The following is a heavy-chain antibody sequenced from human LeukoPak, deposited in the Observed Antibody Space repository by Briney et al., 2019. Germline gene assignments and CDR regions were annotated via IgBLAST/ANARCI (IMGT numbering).Heavy chain of an antibody. J-gene: IGHJ4*02. CDR1: GGSFSGYY. D-gene: IGHD3-22*01. CDR2: INHSGST. Sequence: SETLSLTCAVYGGSFSGYYWSWIRQPPGKGLEWIGGINHSGSTNYNPSLKSRVTISVDTSKNQFSLKLSSVTAADTAVYYCARAPYYYDSSGYSYYFDYWGQGTLVTVSS. CDR3: ARAPYYYDSSGYSYYFDY. V-gene: IGHV4-34*01.